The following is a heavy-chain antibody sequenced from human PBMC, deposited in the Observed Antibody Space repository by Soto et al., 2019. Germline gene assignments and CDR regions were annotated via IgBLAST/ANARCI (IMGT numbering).Heavy chain of an antibody. D-gene: IGHD5-18*01. Sequence: QAQLVESGGGLVQPGRSLRLSCAASGFTFSSYGMHWVRQAPGTGLEWVAVISYDGGLQHYADSVKGRFTISRDNSKNKVLLQMNSLRAEDTAVYYCVSDRGYGHASVPYSWGQGTLVSVSS. J-gene: IGHJ4*02. CDR1: GFTFSSYG. CDR3: VSDRGYGHASVPYS. V-gene: IGHV3-30*03. CDR2: ISYDGGLQ.